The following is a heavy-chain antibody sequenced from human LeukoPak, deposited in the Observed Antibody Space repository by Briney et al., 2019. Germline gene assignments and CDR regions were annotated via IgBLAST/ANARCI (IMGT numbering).Heavy chain of an antibody. Sequence: GGSLRLSCAASGFNVNSNYMSWVRQAPGKGLEWVSLIFSGSSTYYADSVKGRFTISRDNSKNTLYLQMNSLRVEDTAVYYCASPGPDYYDSTAYYTRYFQHWGQGTLVTVSS. CDR2: IFSGSST. CDR1: GFNVNSNY. CDR3: ASPGPDYYDSTAYYTRYFQH. J-gene: IGHJ1*01. V-gene: IGHV3-53*01. D-gene: IGHD3-22*01.